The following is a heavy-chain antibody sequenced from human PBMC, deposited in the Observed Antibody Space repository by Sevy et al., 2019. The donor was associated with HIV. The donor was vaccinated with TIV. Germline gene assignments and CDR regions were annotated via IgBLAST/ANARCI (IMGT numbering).Heavy chain of an antibody. CDR3: ARDGGSSSGGGAFDI. CDR2: ISSSSSYI. V-gene: IGHV3-21*01. D-gene: IGHD6-13*01. J-gene: IGHJ3*02. Sequence: GGSLRLSCAASGFTFSSYSMNWVRQAPGKGVEWVSSISSSSSYIYYADSVKGRFTISRDNAKNSLYLQMNSLRAEDTAVYYCARDGGSSSGGGAFDIWGQGTMVTVSS. CDR1: GFTFSSYS.